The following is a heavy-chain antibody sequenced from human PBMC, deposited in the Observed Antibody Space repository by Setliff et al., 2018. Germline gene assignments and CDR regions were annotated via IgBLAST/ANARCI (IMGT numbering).Heavy chain of an antibody. V-gene: IGHV4-39*07. Sequence: SETLSLTCAVSGGSISSSSYYWGWIRQPPGKGLEWIGIIYYSGSTYYNPSLKSRVTISVDTSKNQFSLKLSSVTAADTAVYYCARRYNFWSGYLDYWGQGTLVTVSS. CDR1: GGSISSSSYY. CDR2: IYYSGST. D-gene: IGHD3-3*01. J-gene: IGHJ4*02. CDR3: ARRYNFWSGYLDY.